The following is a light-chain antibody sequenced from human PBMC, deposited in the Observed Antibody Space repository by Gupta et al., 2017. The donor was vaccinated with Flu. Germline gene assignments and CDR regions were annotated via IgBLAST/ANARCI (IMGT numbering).Light chain of an antibody. Sequence: PSSLSASVGERVTITCRASQRIGIDLNWYQQKPGKAPKLLIYAASTLEGGVPSRVSGSGSGTEFTLTISSLQPEDSVIYDGQQYDTKPFTFGHGTKVDI. CDR3: QQYDTKPFT. J-gene: IGKJ3*01. CDR2: AAS. CDR1: QRIGID. V-gene: IGKV1-39*01.